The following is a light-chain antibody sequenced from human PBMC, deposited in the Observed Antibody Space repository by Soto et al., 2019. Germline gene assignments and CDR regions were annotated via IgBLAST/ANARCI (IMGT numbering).Light chain of an antibody. Sequence: DIPLTQSPSFLSASVGDRVTITCRASQDINTSLAWYQQKPGKDPKLLSFAASTLQNGVPSRFSGSGSGTEFTVTITSLQPEDFATYYCQQRKSYPITFGQGTRLEMK. V-gene: IGKV1-9*01. CDR2: AAS. CDR3: QQRKSYPIT. CDR1: QDINTS. J-gene: IGKJ5*01.